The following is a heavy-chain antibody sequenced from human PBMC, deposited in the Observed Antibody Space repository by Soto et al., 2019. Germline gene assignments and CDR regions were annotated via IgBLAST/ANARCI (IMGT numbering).Heavy chain of an antibody. D-gene: IGHD2-2*01. CDR1: GDSISSGGYY. CDR3: ASGLRPAAPPHFDY. V-gene: IGHV4-31*03. Sequence: QVQLHESGTGLVKPSQTLSLTCTVSGDSISSGGYYWSWIRQHPGKGLEWIGYIYYSGSTYYNPSLKSRVTLSVDTSKNQFSLKLSSVAAADTAVYYCASGLRPAAPPHFDYWGQGTLVTVSS. CDR2: IYYSGST. J-gene: IGHJ4*02.